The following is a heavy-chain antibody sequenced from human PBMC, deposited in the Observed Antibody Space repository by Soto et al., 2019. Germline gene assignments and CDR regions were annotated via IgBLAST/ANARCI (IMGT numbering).Heavy chain of an antibody. CDR3: ARFAKEENPKVGSWYYFDY. J-gene: IGHJ4*02. CDR1: GGSISSGGYF. D-gene: IGHD6-13*01. Sequence: SETLPLTCTVSGGSISSGGYFWSWVRQHPGKGLEWIGNIYYSGRTYYNPSLKSRVTISVDTSKNQFSLNLSSVTAADTAVYYCARFAKEENPKVGSWYYFDYWGQGTRVTVSS. V-gene: IGHV4-31*03. CDR2: IYYSGRT.